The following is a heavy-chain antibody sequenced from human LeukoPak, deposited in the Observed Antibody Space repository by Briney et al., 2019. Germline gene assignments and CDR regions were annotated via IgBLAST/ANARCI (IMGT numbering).Heavy chain of an antibody. CDR1: GGTFSSYA. Sequence: SVKLSCKASGGTFSSYAISWVRQAPGQGLEWMGGIIPIFGTANYAQKFQGRVTITADESTSTAYMELSSLRSEDTAVYYCAHLPNGHDDYGDYRLAYYFDYWGQGTLVTVSS. J-gene: IGHJ4*02. V-gene: IGHV1-69*13. D-gene: IGHD4-17*01. CDR3: AHLPNGHDDYGDYRLAYYFDY. CDR2: IIPIFGTA.